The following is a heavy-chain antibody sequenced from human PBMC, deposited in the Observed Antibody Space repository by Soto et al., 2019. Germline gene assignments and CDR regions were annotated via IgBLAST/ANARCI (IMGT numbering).Heavy chain of an antibody. CDR1: GFTFRDHA. V-gene: IGHV3-33*01. Sequence: GGSLRLSCAASGFTFRDHAMHWVRQAPGKGREWLAVIWNDGSNKCYAGSVQGRFTISRDNSKNTVYLQMNTLSAEDTAVYYCARALFPDVDIYAMDVWGQGTTVTVSS. CDR2: IWNDGSNK. CDR3: ARALFPDVDIYAMDV. D-gene: IGHD5-12*01. J-gene: IGHJ6*02.